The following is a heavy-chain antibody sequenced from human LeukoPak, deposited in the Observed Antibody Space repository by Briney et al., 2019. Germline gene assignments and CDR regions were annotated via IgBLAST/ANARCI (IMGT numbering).Heavy chain of an antibody. D-gene: IGHD6-6*01. CDR2: INHSGST. V-gene: IGHV4-34*01. J-gene: IGHJ4*02. CDR3: ARSIAARPNFLY. Sequence: KPSETLSLTCAVYGGSFSGYYWSWIRQPPGKGLEWIGEINHSGSTNYNPSLKSRVTISVDTSKNQFSLKLSSVTAADTAVYYCARSIAARPNFLYWGQGTLVTVSS. CDR1: GGSFSGYY.